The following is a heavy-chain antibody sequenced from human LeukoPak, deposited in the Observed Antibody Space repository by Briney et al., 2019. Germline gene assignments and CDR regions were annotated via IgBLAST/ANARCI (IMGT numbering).Heavy chain of an antibody. V-gene: IGHV3-23*01. J-gene: IGHJ4*02. CDR3: AKYVLWGYNSSWSYEY. CDR1: GFTFSIYA. CDR2: ISASGGTT. Sequence: GGSLRLSCAASGFTFSIYAMSWVRQAPGKGLEWVSCISASGGTTYHADSVKGRFTISRDNSKNTLYLQMNSLRAEDTAVYYCAKYVLWGYNSSWSYEYWGQGTLVTVS. D-gene: IGHD6-13*01.